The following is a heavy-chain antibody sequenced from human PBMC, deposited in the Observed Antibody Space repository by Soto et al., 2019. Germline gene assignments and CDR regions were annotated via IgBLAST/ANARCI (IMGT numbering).Heavy chain of an antibody. V-gene: IGHV1-69*06. CDR2: IIPIFGTA. CDR1: GGTFSSYA. Sequence: SVKVSCKASGGTFSSYAISWVRQAPGQGLEWMGGIIPIFGTANYAQKFQGRVTITADKSTSTAYMELSSLISEDTAVYYCARERAEYSSSYVRFVDCFEPCGEGTLVTASS. D-gene: IGHD6-6*01. J-gene: IGHJ5*02. CDR3: ARERAEYSSSYVRFVDCFEP.